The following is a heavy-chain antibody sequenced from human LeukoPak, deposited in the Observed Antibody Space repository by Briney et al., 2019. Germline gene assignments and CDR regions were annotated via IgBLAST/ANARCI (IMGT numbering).Heavy chain of an antibody. V-gene: IGHV6-1*01. D-gene: IGHD2-2*01. CDR3: ARRLTQYDCFDP. Sequence: SQTLSLTCAISGDSFSINSAAWNWTRQSPSRGLEWLGRTYQRSKWYNDYAVSVKSRITINPDISKNQFSLQLNSVTPEDTAVYYCARRLTQYDCFDPWGQGILVTVSS. CDR1: GDSFSINSAA. CDR2: TYQRSKWYN. J-gene: IGHJ5*02.